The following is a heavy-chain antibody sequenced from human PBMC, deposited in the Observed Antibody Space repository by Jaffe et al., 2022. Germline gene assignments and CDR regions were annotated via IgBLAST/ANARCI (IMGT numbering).Heavy chain of an antibody. J-gene: IGHJ6*03. CDR3: ARGCGYGARRGGRRGYYYYMDV. CDR1: GGSFSGYY. Sequence: QVQLQQWGAGLLKPSETLSLTCAVYGGSFSGYYWSWIRQPPGKGLEWIGEINHSGSTNYNPSLKSRVTISVDTSKNQFSLKLSSVTAADTAVYYCARGCGYGARRGGRRGYYYYMDVWGKGTTVTVSS. CDR2: INHSGST. V-gene: IGHV4-34*01. D-gene: IGHD4-17*01.